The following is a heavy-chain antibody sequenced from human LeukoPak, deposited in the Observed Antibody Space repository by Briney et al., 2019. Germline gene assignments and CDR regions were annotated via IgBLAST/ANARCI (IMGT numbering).Heavy chain of an antibody. CDR1: GYTFASYD. CDR2: MNPNNGNT. J-gene: IGHJ1*01. Sequence: ASVKVSCKASGYTFASYDINWVRQATGQGLEWMGWMNPNNGNTDYAQKFQGRVTLTRNTSISTAYMELSSLRSEDTAMYYCTRGGPVAGTHKYFQHWGQGTLVTVSS. D-gene: IGHD6-19*01. CDR3: TRGGPVAGTHKYFQH. V-gene: IGHV1-8*01.